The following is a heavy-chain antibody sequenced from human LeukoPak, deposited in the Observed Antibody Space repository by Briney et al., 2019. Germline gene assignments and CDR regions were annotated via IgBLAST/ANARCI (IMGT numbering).Heavy chain of an antibody. CDR1: GFTVSSNY. CDR2: IYSGGST. J-gene: IGHJ3*02. D-gene: IGHD3-10*01. V-gene: IGHV3-66*01. Sequence: PGGSLRLSCAASGFTVSSNYMSWVRQAPGKGLEWVSVIYSGGSTYYADSVKGRFTISRDNSKNTLYLQMNSLRAEDTAVYYCARDQEYYGSAFDIWGQGTMVTVSS. CDR3: ARDQEYYGSAFDI.